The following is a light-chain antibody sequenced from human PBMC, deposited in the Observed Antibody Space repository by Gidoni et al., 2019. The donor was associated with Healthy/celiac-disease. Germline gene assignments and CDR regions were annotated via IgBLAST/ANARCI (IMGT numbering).Light chain of an antibody. J-gene: IGKJ4*01. CDR1: QSVLYSSNNKNY. Sequence: DIVMTRSPDSLAVSLGERATINCKSRQSVLYSSNNKNYLAWYQQKPVQPPKLLIYWASTRESGVPDRFSGSGSGTDFTLTISSLPAEDVAVYYCQQYYSTPLTFGGGTKVEIK. CDR2: WAS. V-gene: IGKV4-1*01. CDR3: QQYYSTPLT.